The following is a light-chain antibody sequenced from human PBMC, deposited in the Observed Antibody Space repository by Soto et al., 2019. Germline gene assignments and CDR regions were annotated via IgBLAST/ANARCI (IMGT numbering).Light chain of an antibody. J-gene: IGLJ1*01. V-gene: IGLV1-44*01. CDR2: TNN. Sequence: QSVLTQPPSASATPGRRVTISCSGSNSNIGTNTDNWYQQLPGTAPRLLIYTNNQRPSGAPQRSSGSNTGTSASLAIGGLQSEDGADYYCAAWDDSLGAYVFGTGTKSPS. CDR3: AAWDDSLGAYV. CDR1: NSNIGTNT.